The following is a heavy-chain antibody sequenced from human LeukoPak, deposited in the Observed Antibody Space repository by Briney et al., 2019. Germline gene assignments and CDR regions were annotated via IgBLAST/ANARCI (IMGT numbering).Heavy chain of an antibody. J-gene: IGHJ3*02. Sequence: PGGSLRLSCAASGFTFSSYAMSWVRQAPGKGLEWVSAISGSGGSTYYADSVKGRFTISRDNSKNTLYLQMNSLRAEDTAVYYCAKDPPAYDFWSGYYTDDAFDIWGQGTMVTVSS. CDR2: ISGSGGST. V-gene: IGHV3-23*01. CDR3: AKDPPAYDFWSGYYTDDAFDI. CDR1: GFTFSSYA. D-gene: IGHD3-3*01.